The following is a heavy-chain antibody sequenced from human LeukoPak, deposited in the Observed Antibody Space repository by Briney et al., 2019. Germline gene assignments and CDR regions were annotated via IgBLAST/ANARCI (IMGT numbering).Heavy chain of an antibody. V-gene: IGHV1-2*02. CDR3: ARVLVPAGGGVVDY. CDR1: GYTFTDYY. D-gene: IGHD3-16*01. J-gene: IGHJ4*02. CDR2: INSNSGGT. Sequence: EASVKVSCKASGYTFTDYYMHWVRQAPGHGLEWMGWINSNSGGTNYAQKFQGRVTMTRDTSISIAYMELSSLRSDDTAVYYCARVLVPAGGGVVDYWGQGTLVTVSS.